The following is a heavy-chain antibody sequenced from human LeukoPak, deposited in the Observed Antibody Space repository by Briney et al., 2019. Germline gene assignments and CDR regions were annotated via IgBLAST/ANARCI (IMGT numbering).Heavy chain of an antibody. J-gene: IGHJ6*03. D-gene: IGHD6-19*01. V-gene: IGHV1-2*02. CDR2: INPNSGGT. CDR1: GYTFTGYY. Sequence: ASVKVSCKASGYTFTGYYMHWVRQAPGQGLEWVGWINPNSGGTNYAQKFQGRVTMTRDTSISTAYMELSRLRSDDTAVYYCARDSKAVAGSGNYYYYMDVWGKGTTVTVSS. CDR3: ARDSKAVAGSGNYYYYMDV.